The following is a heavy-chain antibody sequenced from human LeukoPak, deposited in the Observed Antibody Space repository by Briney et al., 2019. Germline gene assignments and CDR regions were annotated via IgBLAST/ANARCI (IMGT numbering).Heavy chain of an antibody. CDR2: IYYSGST. CDR1: GGSISSYY. Sequence: SETLSLTCTVSGGSISSYYWSWIWQPPGKGLEWIGYIYYSGSTNYNPSLKSRVTISVDTSKNQFSLKLSSVTAADTAVYYCARDVGYDSSGYYYALWGQGTLVTVSS. D-gene: IGHD3-22*01. J-gene: IGHJ4*02. V-gene: IGHV4-59*01. CDR3: ARDVGYDSSGYYYAL.